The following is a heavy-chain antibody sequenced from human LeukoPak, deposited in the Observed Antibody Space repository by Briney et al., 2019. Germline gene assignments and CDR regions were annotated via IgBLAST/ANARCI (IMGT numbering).Heavy chain of an antibody. Sequence: GESLKISCKGSGYSFTSYWIGWVRQMPGNGLEWMGIIYPDDSDTRYSPSFQGQVTISADKSISTAYLQWSSLKAPDTAMYYCARPLEGYYDILTGYYFDAFDTWGQGTMVTVSS. V-gene: IGHV5-51*01. CDR3: ARPLEGYYDILTGYYFDAFDT. CDR2: IYPDDSDT. J-gene: IGHJ3*02. D-gene: IGHD3-9*01. CDR1: GYSFTSYW.